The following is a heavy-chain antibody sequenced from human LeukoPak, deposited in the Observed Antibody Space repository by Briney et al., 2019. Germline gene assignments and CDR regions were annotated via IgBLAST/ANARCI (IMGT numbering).Heavy chain of an antibody. D-gene: IGHD6-19*01. CDR2: IYYSGST. CDR1: GGSISSGGYY. V-gene: IGHV4-31*03. Sequence: SETLSLTCTVSGGSISSGGYYWSWIRQHPGKGLEWIGYIYYSGSTYYNPSLKSRVTISVDTSKNQFSLKLSSVTAADTAVYYCARGANWGWLGDDYWGQGTLVTVSS. J-gene: IGHJ4*02. CDR3: ARGANWGWLGDDY.